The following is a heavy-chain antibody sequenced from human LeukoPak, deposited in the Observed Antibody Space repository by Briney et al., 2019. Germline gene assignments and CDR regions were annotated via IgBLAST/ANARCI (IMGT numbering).Heavy chain of an antibody. CDR1: GGSISSSSYY. J-gene: IGHJ6*03. Sequence: PSETLSLTCTVSGGSISSSSYYWGWIRQPPGKGLEWIGSIYYSGSTYYNPYLKSRVTISVDTSKNQFSLKLSSVTAADTAVYYCARTTIFGAYYYMDVWGKGTTVTVSS. V-gene: IGHV4-39*07. CDR2: IYYSGST. CDR3: ARTTIFGAYYYMDV. D-gene: IGHD3-3*01.